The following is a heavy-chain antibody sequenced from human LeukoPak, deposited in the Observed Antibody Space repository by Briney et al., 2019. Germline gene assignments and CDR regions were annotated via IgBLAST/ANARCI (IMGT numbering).Heavy chain of an antibody. CDR1: GYTFTSYD. Sequence: ASVKVSCKASGYTFTSYDINWVRQATGQGLEWMGWMNPNSGNTGYAQKFQGRVTMTRNTSISTAYMELSSLRSEDTAVYYCARDPGYSSGWYLDYWGQGTLVTVSS. CDR3: ARDPGYSSGWYLDY. CDR2: MNPNSGNT. D-gene: IGHD6-19*01. J-gene: IGHJ4*02. V-gene: IGHV1-8*01.